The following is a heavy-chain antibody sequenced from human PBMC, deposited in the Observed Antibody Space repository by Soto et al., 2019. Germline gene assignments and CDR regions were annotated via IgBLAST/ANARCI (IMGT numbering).Heavy chain of an antibody. CDR1: GFTFSDHY. J-gene: IGHJ4*02. CDR3: ARILYCSSTSCYALDY. D-gene: IGHD2-2*01. Sequence: GGSLRLSCAASGFTFSDHYMDWVRQAPGKGLEWVSYISSSGSTIYYADSVKGRFTISRDNAKNSLYLQMNSLRAEDTAVYYCARILYCSSTSCYALDYWGQGTQVTVSS. V-gene: IGHV3-11*01. CDR2: ISSSGSTI.